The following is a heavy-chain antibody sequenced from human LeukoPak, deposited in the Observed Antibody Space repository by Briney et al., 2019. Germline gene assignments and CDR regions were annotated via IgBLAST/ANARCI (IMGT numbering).Heavy chain of an antibody. CDR2: IRYDGSNK. D-gene: IGHD5-24*01. V-gene: IGHV3-30*02. Sequence: GGSLRLSCAASGFTFSSYGMHWVRQAPGKGLEWVAFIRYDGSNKYYADSVKGRFTISRDNSKNTLYLQMNSLRAEDTAVYYCAKEEMATIQPFYWGQGTLVTVSS. CDR3: AKEEMATIQPFY. J-gene: IGHJ4*02. CDR1: GFTFSSYG.